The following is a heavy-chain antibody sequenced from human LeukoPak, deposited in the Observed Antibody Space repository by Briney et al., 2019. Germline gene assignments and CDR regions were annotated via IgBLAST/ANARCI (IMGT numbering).Heavy chain of an antibody. Sequence: PGGSLRLSCAASGFTFSSYEMNWVRQAPGKGLEWVSYISSSGSTIYYADSVKGRFTISRDNAKNSLYLQMNSLRAEDTAVYYCARPHTDTAMVFHFDYWGQGTLVTVSS. D-gene: IGHD5-18*01. J-gene: IGHJ4*02. CDR1: GFTFSSYE. CDR2: ISSSGSTI. CDR3: ARPHTDTAMVFHFDY. V-gene: IGHV3-48*03.